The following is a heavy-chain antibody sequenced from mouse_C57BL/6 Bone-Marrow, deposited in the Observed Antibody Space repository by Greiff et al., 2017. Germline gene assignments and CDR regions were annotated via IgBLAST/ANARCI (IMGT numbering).Heavy chain of an antibody. CDR3: ARITTLVADY. CDR2: INPGRGGT. CDR1: GYAFTNYL. Sequence: QVQLQQSGAELVRPGTSVKVSCKASGYAFTNYLIEWVKQRPGQGLEWIGVINPGRGGTNYNEKFKGKATLTVDKSSSTAYMQLSSLTSEATAFYFCARITTLVADYWGQGTTLTVSS. V-gene: IGHV1-54*01. J-gene: IGHJ2*01. D-gene: IGHD1-1*01.